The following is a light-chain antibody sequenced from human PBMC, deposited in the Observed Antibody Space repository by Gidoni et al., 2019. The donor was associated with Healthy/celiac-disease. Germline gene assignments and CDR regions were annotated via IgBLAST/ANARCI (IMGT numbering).Light chain of an antibody. Sequence: DIQMTQSPSSLSASVGARVTITCRASQSISSYLNWYQQKPGKAPKLLIYAASSLQSGVPSRFSGSGSGTDFTLNISSLQPEDFATYYCQQSYSTLSFTFGPGTKVDIK. CDR2: AAS. CDR3: QQSYSTLSFT. CDR1: QSISSY. J-gene: IGKJ3*01. V-gene: IGKV1-39*01.